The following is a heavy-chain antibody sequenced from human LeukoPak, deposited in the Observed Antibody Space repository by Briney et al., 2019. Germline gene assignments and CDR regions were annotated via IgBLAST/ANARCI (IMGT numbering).Heavy chain of an antibody. CDR2: INPSGGST. D-gene: IGHD4-17*01. CDR1: GGTFSSYA. J-gene: IGHJ6*02. Sequence: ASVKVSCKASGGTFSSYAISWVRLAPGQGLEWMGIINPSGGSTSYAQKFQGRVTMTRDTSTSTVYMELSSLRSEDTAVYYCAKVPNGDYNGMDVWGQGTTVTVSS. CDR3: AKVPNGDYNGMDV. V-gene: IGHV1-46*01.